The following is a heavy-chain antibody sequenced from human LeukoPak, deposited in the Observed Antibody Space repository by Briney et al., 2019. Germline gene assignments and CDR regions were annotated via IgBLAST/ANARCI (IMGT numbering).Heavy chain of an antibody. CDR2: INHSGST. CDR1: GGSFSGYY. Sequence: PSETLSLTCAVYGGSFSGYYWSWIRQPPGKGLDWIGEINHSGSTNYNPSLKSRVTISVDTSKNQFSLKLSSVTAADTAVYYCARGYYYGLRQFPFFDYWGQGTLVTVSS. J-gene: IGHJ4*02. CDR3: ARGYYYGLRQFPFFDY. V-gene: IGHV4-34*01. D-gene: IGHD3-10*01.